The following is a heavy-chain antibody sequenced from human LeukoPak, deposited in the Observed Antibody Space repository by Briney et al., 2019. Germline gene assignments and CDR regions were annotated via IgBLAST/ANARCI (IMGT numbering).Heavy chain of an antibody. CDR2: IWYDGSNK. Sequence: GRSLRLSCAASGFTFSSYGMHWVRQAPGKGLGWVAVIWYDGSNKYYADSVKGRFTISRDNSKNTLYLQMNSLRAEDTAVYYCARGSYCGGDCYSIDYWGQGTLVTVSS. CDR3: ARGSYCGGDCYSIDY. J-gene: IGHJ4*02. CDR1: GFTFSSYG. D-gene: IGHD2-21*02. V-gene: IGHV3-33*01.